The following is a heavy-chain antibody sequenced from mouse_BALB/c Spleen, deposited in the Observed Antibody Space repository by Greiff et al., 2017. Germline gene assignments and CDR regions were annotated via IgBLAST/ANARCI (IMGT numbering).Heavy chain of an antibody. CDR3: ARGPYGYYAMDY. CDR1: GFTFSSFG. D-gene: IGHD1-1*01. Sequence: EVKLVESGGGLVQPGGSRKLSCAASGFTFSSFGMHWVRQAPEKGLEWVAYISSGSSTIYYADTVKGRFTISRDNPKNTLFLQMTSLRSEDTAMYYCARGPYGYYAMDYWGQGTSVTVSS. CDR2: ISSGSSTI. J-gene: IGHJ4*01. V-gene: IGHV5-17*02.